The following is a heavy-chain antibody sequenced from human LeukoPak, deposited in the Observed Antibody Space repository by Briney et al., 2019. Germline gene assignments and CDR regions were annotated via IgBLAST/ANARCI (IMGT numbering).Heavy chain of an antibody. CDR1: GDSISTYY. D-gene: IGHD3-10*01. J-gene: IGHJ4*02. V-gene: IGHV4-59*01. CDR3: ARAAGGDGSGSL. CDR2: IYYRVTS. Sequence: SETLSLTCTVSGDSISTYYWSWIRQPPGKGLEWIGYIYYRVTSDYNPSLKSRVTMSVDMSTRQISLKLSSVTAADTAVYYCARAAGGDGSGSLWGPGTLVTVSS.